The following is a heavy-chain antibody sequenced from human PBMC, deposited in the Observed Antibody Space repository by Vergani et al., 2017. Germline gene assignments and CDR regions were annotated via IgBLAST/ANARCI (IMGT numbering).Heavy chain of an antibody. J-gene: IGHJ4*02. V-gene: IGHV4-34*01. D-gene: IGHD6-13*01. Sequence: QVQLQQWGAGLLKPSETLCLTCAVYGESFSGYYWSWIRQPPGKGLEWIGEINHGGSTNYSPSLKSRVTISVDTSKNQFSLKLNSVTAADTAVYYCARLSLGSTSDYWGQGTLVTVSS. CDR1: GESFSGYY. CDR3: ARLSLGSTSDY. CDR2: INHGGST.